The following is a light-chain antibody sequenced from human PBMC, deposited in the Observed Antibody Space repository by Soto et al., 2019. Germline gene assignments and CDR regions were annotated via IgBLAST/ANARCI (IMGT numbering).Light chain of an antibody. J-gene: IGKJ1*01. Sequence: DIQMTQSPSTLSASVGDRVTITCRASQSISNWLAWYQQKPGKDPKLLIYAAPSLQSGVPSRFSGSGSGTDFTLTISSLQPEDFATYYCQQSYSTPPTFGQGTKVDIK. V-gene: IGKV1-39*01. CDR2: AAP. CDR3: QQSYSTPPT. CDR1: QSISNW.